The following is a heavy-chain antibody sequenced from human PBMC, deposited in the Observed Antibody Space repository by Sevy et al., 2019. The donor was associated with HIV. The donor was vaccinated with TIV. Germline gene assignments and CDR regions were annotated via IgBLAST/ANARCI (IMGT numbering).Heavy chain of an antibody. V-gene: IGHV3-48*03. D-gene: IGHD1-1*01. CDR2: VSSSGSST. CDR1: GFTFSSYE. CDR3: ARGGRHRDVYNRKDAFDI. J-gene: IGHJ3*02. Sequence: GGSLRLSCAASGFTFSSYEMNWVRQAPGKGLEWLSYVSSSGSSTYYADSVKGRFTISRDNAKHSLYLQMNSLRAEDTAVYYCARGGRHRDVYNRKDAFDIWGQGTMVTVSS.